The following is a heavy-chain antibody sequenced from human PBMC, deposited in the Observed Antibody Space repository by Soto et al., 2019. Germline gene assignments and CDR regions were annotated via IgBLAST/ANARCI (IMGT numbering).Heavy chain of an antibody. V-gene: IGHV6-1*01. CDR1: GDSVSSNSAA. Sequence: LSQTLSLTCAISGDSVSSNSAAWNWIRQSPSRGLEWLGRTYYRSKWYNDYAVSVKSRITINPDTSKNQFSLQLNSVTPEDTAVYYCARDGMVLFSLVTLLSNCIEFWCQGIKVTV. CDR3: ARDGMVLFSLVTLLSNCIEF. J-gene: IGHJ3*01. CDR2: TYYRSKWYN. D-gene: IGHD3-9*01.